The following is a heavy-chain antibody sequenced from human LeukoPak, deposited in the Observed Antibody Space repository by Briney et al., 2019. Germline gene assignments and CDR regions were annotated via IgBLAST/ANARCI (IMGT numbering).Heavy chain of an antibody. Sequence: GESLKISCQASGYKFTNYWIAWVRQMPGKGLEWMGVIYPGDSDTRYSPSFQGQVTISADKSITTAYLQWSSLKASDTAMYYCARTWGRMSSSLLGYWGQGTLVTVSS. CDR3: ARTWGRMSSSLLGY. D-gene: IGHD6-13*01. V-gene: IGHV5-51*01. CDR1: GYKFTNYW. CDR2: IYPGDSDT. J-gene: IGHJ4*02.